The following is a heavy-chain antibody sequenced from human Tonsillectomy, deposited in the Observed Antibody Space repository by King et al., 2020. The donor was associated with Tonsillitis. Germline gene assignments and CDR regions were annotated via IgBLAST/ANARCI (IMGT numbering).Heavy chain of an antibody. J-gene: IGHJ6*02. CDR1: GFTFSSYG. Sequence: VQLVESGGGVVQPGRSLRLSCAASGFTFSSYGMHWVRQAPGKGLEWVAVMSYEGSNIYYSDSVKGRFTISRDNSKNTLYLQMSSLRPEDAAVYYCVKGLQIYYDHWAVDVWGQGTTVTVSS. V-gene: IGHV3-30*18. CDR2: MSYEGSNI. D-gene: IGHD3-22*01. CDR3: VKGLQIYYDHWAVDV.